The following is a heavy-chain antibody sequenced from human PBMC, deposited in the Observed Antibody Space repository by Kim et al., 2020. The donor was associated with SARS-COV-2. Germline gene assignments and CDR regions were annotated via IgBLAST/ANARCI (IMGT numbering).Heavy chain of an antibody. D-gene: IGHD2-21*02. V-gene: IGHV3-23*01. J-gene: IGHJ4*02. CDR3: ANPRGGVTDF. CDR2: ITGRGGTT. Sequence: GGSLRLSCAASGFTFSTYGMSWVRQAPGKGLEWVSGITGRGGTTSYADSGKGRFTISRDNSKNTLYLQMNSLRAEDTAVYYCANPRGGVTDFWGQGTLVTVSS. CDR1: GFTFSTYG.